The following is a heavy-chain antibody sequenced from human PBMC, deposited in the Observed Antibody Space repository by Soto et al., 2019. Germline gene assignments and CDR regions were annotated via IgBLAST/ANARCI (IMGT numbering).Heavy chain of an antibody. Sequence: EVQLVESGGGLVQPGGSLRLSCAASGVTVSNNYMSWVRQAPGKGLEWVAVIYSGGRTYYSDSVKGRFIISRDSSKNNVYLQMNSEGTEDTAVYYCERDTHDDYRSQATPVTVSS. J-gene: IGHJ4*02. CDR1: GVTVSNNY. CDR2: IYSGGRT. CDR3: ERDTHDDY. V-gene: IGHV3-66*01.